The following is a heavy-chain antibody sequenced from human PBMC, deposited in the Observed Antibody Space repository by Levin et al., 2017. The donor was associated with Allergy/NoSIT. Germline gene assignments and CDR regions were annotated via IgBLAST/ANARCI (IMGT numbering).Heavy chain of an antibody. CDR3: ARDVGSSSRGGAFDI. Sequence: SCAASGFTFSSYSMNWVRQAPGKGLEWVSSISSSSSYIYYADSVKGRFTISRDNAKNSLYLQMNSLRAEDTAVYYCARDVGSSSRGGAFDIWGQGTMVTVSS. CDR1: GFTFSSYS. D-gene: IGHD6-13*01. CDR2: ISSSSSYI. V-gene: IGHV3-21*01. J-gene: IGHJ3*02.